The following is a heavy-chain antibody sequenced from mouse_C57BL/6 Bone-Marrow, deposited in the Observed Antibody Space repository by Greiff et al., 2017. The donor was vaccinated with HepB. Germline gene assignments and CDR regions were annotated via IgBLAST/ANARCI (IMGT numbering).Heavy chain of an antibody. CDR2: INPSSGYT. CDR1: GYTFTSYW. CDR3: ASPYDYDEGWVAY. V-gene: IGHV1-7*01. J-gene: IGHJ3*01. Sequence: QVQLQQSGAELAKPGASVKLSCKASGYTFTSYWMHWVKQRPGQGLEWIGYINPSSGYTKYNQKFKDKATLTADKSSSTAYMQLSSLTYEDAAVYYCASPYDYDEGWVAYWGQGTLVTVSA. D-gene: IGHD2-4*01.